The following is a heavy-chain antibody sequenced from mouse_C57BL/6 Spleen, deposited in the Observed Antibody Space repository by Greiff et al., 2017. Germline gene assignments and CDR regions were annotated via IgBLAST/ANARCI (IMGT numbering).Heavy chain of an antibody. J-gene: IGHJ2*01. D-gene: IGHD2-5*01. Sequence: QVQLQQPGAELVRPGTSVKLSCKASGYTFTSYWMHWVKQRPGQGLEWIGVIDPADSYTNYNQKFKGKATLTVDTSSSTAYMQLSSLTSEDSAVYYCAREAIVTTISECWGQGTTLTVST. CDR2: IDPADSYT. CDR3: AREAIVTTISEC. CDR1: GYTFTSYW. V-gene: IGHV1-59*01.